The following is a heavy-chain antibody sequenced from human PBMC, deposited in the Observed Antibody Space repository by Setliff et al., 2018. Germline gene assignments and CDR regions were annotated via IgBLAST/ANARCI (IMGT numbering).Heavy chain of an antibody. CDR1: GFTFTSYW. Sequence: PGGSLRLSCEASGFTFTSYWMSWVRQAPGKGLEWVANIKQDGSEKYYVDSVKGRFAISGDNAKNSLYLQMNSLRAEDTAMYYCARDATYYDFWSDYSPDAFDIWGQGTMVTVSS. V-gene: IGHV3-7*01. D-gene: IGHD3-3*01. CDR3: ARDATYYDFWSDYSPDAFDI. J-gene: IGHJ3*02. CDR2: IKQDGSEK.